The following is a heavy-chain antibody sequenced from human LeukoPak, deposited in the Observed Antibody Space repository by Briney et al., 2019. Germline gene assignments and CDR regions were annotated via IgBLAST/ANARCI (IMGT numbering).Heavy chain of an antibody. V-gene: IGHV1-2*02. CDR2: INPDSGGT. D-gene: IGHD2-21*01. Sequence: ASVKVSCKTSGYXFTNYYIHWVRQAPGQGLEWMGWINPDSGGTNYAQKFQGRVTMTRDASISTAYMELSRLRSDDTAVYYCARGRDYSGVTFNWFDPWGQGTLVTVSS. CDR3: ARGRDYSGVTFNWFDP. CDR1: GYXFTNYY. J-gene: IGHJ5*02.